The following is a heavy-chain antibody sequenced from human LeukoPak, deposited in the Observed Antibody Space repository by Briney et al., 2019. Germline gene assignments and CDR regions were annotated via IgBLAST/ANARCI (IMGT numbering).Heavy chain of an antibody. CDR2: ISAYNGNT. CDR3: ARGGISPHPYYYYYGMDV. CDR1: GYTFTSYG. D-gene: IGHD1-20*01. J-gene: IGHJ6*02. V-gene: IGHV1-18*01. Sequence: ASVKVSCKASGYTFTSYGISWVRQAPGQGLEWMGWISAYNGNTNYAQKLQGRVTMTTDTSTSTAYMELRSLRSDDTAVYYCARGGISPHPYYYYYGMDVWGQGTTVTVSS.